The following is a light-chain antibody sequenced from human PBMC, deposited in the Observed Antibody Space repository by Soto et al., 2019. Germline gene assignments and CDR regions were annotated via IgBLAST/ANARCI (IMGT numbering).Light chain of an antibody. Sequence: DIQMTQSPSTLSRSVGDRVTIACRASQTITSWLAWYQQKPGKAPKLLIYKASTLKSGVPSRFSGSGSGTEFTLTISSLQPDDFATYYCQHYNSYSEAFGQGTMV. CDR2: KAS. CDR3: QHYNSYSEA. J-gene: IGKJ1*01. CDR1: QTITSW. V-gene: IGKV1-5*03.